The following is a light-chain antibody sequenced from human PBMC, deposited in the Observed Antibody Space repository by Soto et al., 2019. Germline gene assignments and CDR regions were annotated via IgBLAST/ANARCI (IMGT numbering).Light chain of an antibody. Sequence: QSALTQPASVSGSPGQSITISCTGTSSDVGGYNYVSWYQQHPGKAPKLMIYEVSNRPSGVSNRFSGSKSGNTASLTISGLQAEDEADYYCSSYTSDNTRVFGTGTQLTVL. V-gene: IGLV2-14*01. CDR3: SSYTSDNTRV. CDR1: SSDVGGYNY. CDR2: EVS. J-gene: IGLJ1*01.